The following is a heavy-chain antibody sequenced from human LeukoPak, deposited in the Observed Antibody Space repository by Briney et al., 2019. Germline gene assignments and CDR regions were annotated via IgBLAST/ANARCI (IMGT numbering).Heavy chain of an antibody. J-gene: IGHJ4*02. D-gene: IGHD6-19*01. V-gene: IGHV3-66*01. CDR3: ARAFNSVAGTYYFDY. CDR2: IYSGGST. Sequence: GGSLRLSCAASEFTVSSNYMSWVRQAPGKGLEWVSVIYSGGSTYYADSVKGRFTISRDKSKNTLYLQMNSLRAEDTAVYYCARAFNSVAGTYYFDYWGQRTLVTVSS. CDR1: EFTVSSNY.